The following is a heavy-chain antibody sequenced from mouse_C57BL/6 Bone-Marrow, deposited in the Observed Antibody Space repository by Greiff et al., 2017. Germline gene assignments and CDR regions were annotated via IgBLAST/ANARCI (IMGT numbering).Heavy chain of an antibody. D-gene: IGHD1-1*01. CDR1: GYAFTNYS. V-gene: IGHV1-18*01. Sequence: EVQLQQSGAELVKPGASVKISCKASGYAFTNYSMDWVKQRPGKGLEWIGDIYPRNGGTIYNEKFKGKATLTADKSSSTAYMELRSLTSEDSAVYFCARGRYYTTTGYFDYWGQGTTLTVAS. CDR3: ARGRYYTTTGYFDY. CDR2: IYPRNGGT. J-gene: IGHJ2*01.